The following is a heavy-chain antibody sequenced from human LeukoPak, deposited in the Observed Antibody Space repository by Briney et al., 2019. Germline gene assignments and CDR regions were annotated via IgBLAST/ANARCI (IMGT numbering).Heavy chain of an antibody. D-gene: IGHD2-8*02. CDR1: GFTFSSYA. V-gene: IGHV3-23*01. CDR3: AKSGVGGVKYYFDY. J-gene: IGHJ4*02. CDR2: ISGSGSNT. Sequence: GGSLRLSCAASGFTFSSYAMSWVRQAPGKGMEWVSGISGSGSNTYYADSVKGRFTISRGTSKNTLYLQMNSLRAEDTAVYFCAKSGVGGVKYYFDYWGQGTLVTVSS.